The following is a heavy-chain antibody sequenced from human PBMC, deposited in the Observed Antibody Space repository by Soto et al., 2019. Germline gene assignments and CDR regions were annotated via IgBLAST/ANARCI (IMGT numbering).Heavy chain of an antibody. D-gene: IGHD6-13*01. CDR3: ASLRIAAPLHEYYYYYYMDV. J-gene: IGHJ6*03. CDR1: GGTFSSYT. V-gene: IGHV1-69*02. CDR2: IIPILGIA. Sequence: QVQLVQSGAEVKKPGSSVKVSCKASGGTFSSYTISWVRQAPGQGLEWMGRIIPILGIANYAQKFQGRVTMTADKSTSTAYMELSSLRSEDTAVYYCASLRIAAPLHEYYYYYYMDVWGKGTTVTVSS.